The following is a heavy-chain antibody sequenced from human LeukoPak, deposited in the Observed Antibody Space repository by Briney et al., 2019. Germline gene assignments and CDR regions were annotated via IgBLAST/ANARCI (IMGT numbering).Heavy chain of an antibody. CDR3: TTDTWYSAGH. Sequence: GGSLRLSCAASGLSFGFYAMSWVRQAPGKGLEWVSSISGGGAGTYYADSVRGRFTISRDNAKNSLFLQMNSLRAEDTAIYYCTTDTWYSAGHWGQGALVTVSS. CDR2: ISGGGAGT. V-gene: IGHV3-23*01. J-gene: IGHJ4*02. D-gene: IGHD2-15*01. CDR1: GLSFGFYA.